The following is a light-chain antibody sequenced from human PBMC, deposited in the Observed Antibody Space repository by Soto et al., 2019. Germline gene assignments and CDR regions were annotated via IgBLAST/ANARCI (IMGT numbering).Light chain of an antibody. V-gene: IGKV3D-20*02. J-gene: IGKJ5*01. Sequence: DIVLTQSPGTLSLSPGERATLSCRASQTVRSNFLAWYQQKPGQAPRLLIYGASTRATGIPARFSGSGSGTDFSLTISSLEPEDFAVYYCQQSSSWPPSLTFGQGTRLEIK. CDR3: QQSSSWPPSLT. CDR2: GAS. CDR1: QTVRSN.